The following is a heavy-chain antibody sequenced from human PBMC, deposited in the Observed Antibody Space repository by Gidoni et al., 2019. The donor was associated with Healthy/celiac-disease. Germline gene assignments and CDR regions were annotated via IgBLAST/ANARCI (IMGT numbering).Heavy chain of an antibody. CDR2: IYYSGST. CDR1: GGSISSYY. V-gene: IGHV4-59*01. J-gene: IGHJ4*02. CDR3: ARALYDSSGYYPY. Sequence: QVQLQESGPGLVKPSETLSLPCTVPGGSISSYYWSWIRQPPGKGLEWLGYIYYSGSTNYNPSLKSRVTISVDTSKNQFSLKLSSVTAADTAVYYCARALYDSSGYYPYWGQGTLVTVSS. D-gene: IGHD3-22*01.